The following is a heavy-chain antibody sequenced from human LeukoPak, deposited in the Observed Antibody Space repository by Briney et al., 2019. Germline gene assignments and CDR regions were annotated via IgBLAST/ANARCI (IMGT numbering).Heavy chain of an antibody. CDR3: AKEGDSSGYYYYFDY. Sequence: GGSLRLSCAASGLTFRTYAMSWVRQAPGKGLEWVSSISDSGGYTFYADSVKGRFTISRDNSKNTLYLQMNSLRAEDTAVYYCAKEGDSSGYYYYFDYWGQGTLVTVSS. CDR2: ISDSGGYT. V-gene: IGHV3-23*01. CDR1: GLTFRTYA. J-gene: IGHJ4*02. D-gene: IGHD3-22*01.